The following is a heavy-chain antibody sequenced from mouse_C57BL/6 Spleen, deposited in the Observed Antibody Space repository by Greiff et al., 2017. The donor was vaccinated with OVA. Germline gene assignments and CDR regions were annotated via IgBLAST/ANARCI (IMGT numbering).Heavy chain of an antibody. CDR2: IYPRSGNT. CDR1: GYTFTSSG. CDR3: ASNYYGSSYDDYAMDY. J-gene: IGHJ4*01. V-gene: IGHV1-81*01. D-gene: IGHD1-1*01. Sequence: QVQLQQSGAELARPGASVKLSCKASGYTFTSSGISWVKQRTGQGLEWIGEIYPRSGNTYYNEKFKGKATLTADKSSSTAYMELRSLTSEDSAVYFCASNYYGSSYDDYAMDYWGQGTSVTVSS.